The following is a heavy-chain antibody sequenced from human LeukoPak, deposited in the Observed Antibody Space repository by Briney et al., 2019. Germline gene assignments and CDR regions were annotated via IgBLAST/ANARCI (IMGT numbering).Heavy chain of an antibody. CDR2: IYSSGST. CDR1: GGSISSYY. V-gene: IGHV4-59*01. D-gene: IGHD1-26*01. Sequence: SETLSLTCTVSGGSISSYYWSWIRQPPGKGLEWIGYIYSSGSTTYNPSLKSRVTISVDTSKNQFSLKLSSVTAADTAVYYCARSGTYDAFDIWGQGTMVTVSS. CDR3: ARSGTYDAFDI. J-gene: IGHJ3*02.